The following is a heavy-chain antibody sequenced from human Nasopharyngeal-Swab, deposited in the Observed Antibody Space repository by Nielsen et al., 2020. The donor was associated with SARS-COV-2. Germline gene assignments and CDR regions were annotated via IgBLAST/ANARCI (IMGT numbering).Heavy chain of an antibody. D-gene: IGHD2-2*01. CDR2: IYPGDSDT. CDR3: ARVFVVVPAAIGLSGWFDP. V-gene: IGHV5-51*01. Sequence: GESLTISCKGSEYSFTSYWIGWVRQMPGKGLEWMGIIYPGDSDTRYSPSFQGQVTISADKSISTAYLQWSSLKASDTAMYYCARVFVVVPAAIGLSGWFDPWGQGTLVTVSS. J-gene: IGHJ5*02. CDR1: EYSFTSYW.